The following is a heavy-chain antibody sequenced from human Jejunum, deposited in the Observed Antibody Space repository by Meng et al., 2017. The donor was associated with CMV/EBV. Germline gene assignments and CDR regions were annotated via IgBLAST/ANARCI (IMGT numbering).Heavy chain of an antibody. V-gene: IGHV1-2*06. J-gene: IGHJ4*02. D-gene: IGHD2-21*02. Sequence: CKASGYTFTAYWTHWVRQAPGQGLEWMGRIHPNAGSIDYAQKFQGRVTMTRDTSISTVYMDLSSLTSDDTAVYYCTRDYSGDWAIDYWGQGTLVTVSS. CDR2: IHPNAGSI. CDR3: TRDYSGDWAIDY. CDR1: GYTFTAYW.